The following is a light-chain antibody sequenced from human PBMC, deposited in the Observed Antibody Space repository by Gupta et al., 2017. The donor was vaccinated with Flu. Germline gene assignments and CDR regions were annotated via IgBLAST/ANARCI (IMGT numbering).Light chain of an antibody. CDR2: PAS. V-gene: IGKV1-12*01. CDR1: QVIYSQ. CDR3: QQAYSFPLT. Sequence: SVGDRVTVTCRASQVIYSQLGWYQQKPGKAPKLLIYPASTLQGGVPSRFSGSGSETDFTLTITSLQPEDAATYYCQQAYSFPLTFGGGSKVDIK. J-gene: IGKJ4*01.